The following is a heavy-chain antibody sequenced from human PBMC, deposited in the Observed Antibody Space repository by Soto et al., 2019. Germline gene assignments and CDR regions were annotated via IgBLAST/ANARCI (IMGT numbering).Heavy chain of an antibody. CDR3: AKEKDYDFNWGSDRFTSHY. CDR2: ISGSAGT. D-gene: IGHD3-16*02. Sequence: PGGSLRLSCTASGFTFRTYAMTWFRQAPGKXLEWVSAISGSAGTFYATSVKGRFTISRDNSRSTVYLQMHSLRAEDSAIYYCAKEKDYDFNWGSDRFTSHYWGRGPLVTSPQ. V-gene: IGHV3-23*01. CDR1: GFTFRTYA. J-gene: IGHJ4*02.